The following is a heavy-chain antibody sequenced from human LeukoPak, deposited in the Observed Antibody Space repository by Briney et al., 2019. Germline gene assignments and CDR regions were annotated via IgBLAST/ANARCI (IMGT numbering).Heavy chain of an antibody. Sequence: PGGSLGLSCADSGFLFSNSWMAWVRQAPGRGLEWLANINQDGSAKTCVDSVKGRFTISRDNAKNSLYLQMNSLRAEDTAMYHCARDSGYNAFDYWGQGTLVTVSS. CDR1: GFLFSNSW. CDR2: INQDGSAK. J-gene: IGHJ4*02. CDR3: ARDSGYNAFDY. D-gene: IGHD5-12*01. V-gene: IGHV3-7*05.